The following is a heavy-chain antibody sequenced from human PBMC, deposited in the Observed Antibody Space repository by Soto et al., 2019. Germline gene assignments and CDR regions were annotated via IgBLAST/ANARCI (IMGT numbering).Heavy chain of an antibody. CDR3: ARAEMYKGKYNWNYGGGVRNYYYYMDV. CDR2: IYYSGST. J-gene: IGHJ6*03. Sequence: SETLSLTCTVSGGSISSYYWSWIRQPPGKGLEWIGYIYYSGSTNYNPSLKSRVTISVDTSKNQFSLKLSSVTAADTAVYYCARAEMYKGKYNWNYGGGVRNYYYYMDVWGKGTTVTVSS. V-gene: IGHV4-59*08. CDR1: GGSISSYY. D-gene: IGHD1-7*01.